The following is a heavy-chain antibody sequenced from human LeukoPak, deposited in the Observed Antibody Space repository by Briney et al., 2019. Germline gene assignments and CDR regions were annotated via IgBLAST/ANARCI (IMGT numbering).Heavy chain of an antibody. V-gene: IGHV3-74*01. Sequence: GGSQRLSCAASGFTLSTYWMHWVRQAPGKGLVWVSRINSDGSTATYADSVKGRFTISRDNAKNTLYLQMNSLKAEDTAVYYCAREYYYGSGSYYYWGQGTLVTVSS. CDR3: AREYYYGSGSYYY. D-gene: IGHD3-10*01. CDR2: INSDGSTA. J-gene: IGHJ4*02. CDR1: GFTLSTYW.